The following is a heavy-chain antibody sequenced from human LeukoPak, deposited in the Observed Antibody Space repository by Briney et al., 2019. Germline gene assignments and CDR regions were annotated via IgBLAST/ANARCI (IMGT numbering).Heavy chain of an antibody. V-gene: IGHV4-34*01. D-gene: IGHD3-10*01. CDR2: INHSGST. J-gene: IGHJ4*02. CDR1: GGSFSGYY. CDR3: ARGHRYYGSGSYLGRFDY. Sequence: SETLSLTCAVYGGSFSGYYWSWIRQPPGKGLEWSGEINHSGSTNYNPSLKSRVTISVDTSKNQSSLKLSSVTAADTAVYYCARGHRYYGSGSYLGRFDYWGQGTLVTVSS.